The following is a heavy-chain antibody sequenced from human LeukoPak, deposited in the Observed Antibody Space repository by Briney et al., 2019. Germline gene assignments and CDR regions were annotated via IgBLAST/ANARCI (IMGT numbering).Heavy chain of an antibody. CDR1: GGTFSSYA. J-gene: IGHJ3*02. V-gene: IGHV1-69*06. CDR3: ARDRGWVVRGSLNLPGWGAFDI. D-gene: IGHD3-10*01. Sequence: SVKVSCKASGGTFSSYAISWVRQAPGQGLEWMGGIIPIFGTANYAQKFQGRVTITADKSTSTAYMELSSLRSEDTAVYYCARDRGWVVRGSLNLPGWGAFDIWGQGTMVTVSS. CDR2: IIPIFGTA.